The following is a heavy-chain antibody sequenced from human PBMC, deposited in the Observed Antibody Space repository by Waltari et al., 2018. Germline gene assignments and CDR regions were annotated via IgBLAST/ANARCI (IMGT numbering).Heavy chain of an antibody. D-gene: IGHD3-10*01. Sequence: EVQLVESGGGLVQPGGSLGLSCVTSGFPFSSYCMYWVRQVQGKGVVWVSSIKSDGSTTSYADSGKGRFTISRDNAKNTLYLQMNSRRADDTSVYYCARAQLTMARNLDLWGRGTLVTVSS. CDR3: ARAQLTMARNLDL. V-gene: IGHV3-74*01. J-gene: IGHJ2*01. CDR2: IKSDGSTT. CDR1: GFPFSSYC.